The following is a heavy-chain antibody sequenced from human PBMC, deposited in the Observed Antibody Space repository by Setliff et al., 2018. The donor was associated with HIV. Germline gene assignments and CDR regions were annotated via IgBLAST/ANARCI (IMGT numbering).Heavy chain of an antibody. V-gene: IGHV1-3*01. Sequence: ASVKVSCKAFGYTFSTNAIHWVRQAPGQRLEWMGYINAGDDNTRYSEKFQGRVTITADESTSTAYMELSSLRSEDTAVYYCAREREIVGAGNYMDVWGKGTTVTVSS. CDR3: AREREIVGAGNYMDV. J-gene: IGHJ6*03. CDR2: INAGDDNT. CDR1: GYTFSTNA. D-gene: IGHD1-26*01.